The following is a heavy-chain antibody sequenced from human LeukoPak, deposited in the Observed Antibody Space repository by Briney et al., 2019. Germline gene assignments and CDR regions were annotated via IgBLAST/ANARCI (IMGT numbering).Heavy chain of an antibody. J-gene: IGHJ4*02. V-gene: IGHV5-51*01. CDR3: ARSASYLVGHDY. CDR1: GYSFTSYW. Sequence: PGESLKISFKGSGYSFTSYWIGWVRPMPGKGLEWMGLISPGDSDTRYSPSLQGHVTISADKSSSTAYLQWSSLKASDTAMYYCARSASYLVGHDYWGQGTLVTVSS. D-gene: IGHD1-26*01. CDR2: ISPGDSDT.